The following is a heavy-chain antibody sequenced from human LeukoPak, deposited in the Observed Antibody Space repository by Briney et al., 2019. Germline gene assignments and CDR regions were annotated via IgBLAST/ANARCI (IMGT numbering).Heavy chain of an antibody. V-gene: IGHV3-9*01. J-gene: IGHJ4*02. Sequence: GGSLRLSCAASGFTFDDYAMHWVRQAPGKGLEWVSGISWNSGSIGYADSVKGRFTISRDNAKNSLYLQMNSLRAEDTALYYCAKSLRAGYCSGGSCCWAVDYWGQGTLVTVSS. CDR1: GFTFDDYA. CDR2: ISWNSGSI. D-gene: IGHD2-15*01. CDR3: AKSLRAGYCSGGSCCWAVDY.